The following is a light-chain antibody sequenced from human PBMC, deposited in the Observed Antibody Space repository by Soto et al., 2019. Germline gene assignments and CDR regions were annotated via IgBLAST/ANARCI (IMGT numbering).Light chain of an antibody. V-gene: IGKV1-5*03. CDR1: QSISSW. Sequence: DIQMTHSPSTLSASVGDRVTITCRASQSISSWLAWYQQKPGKAPNLLIHKASTLLSGVPSRFSGSGSGTEFTLTISSLHPDDFATYYCQQYNTHRAWTFGQGTKVEIK. J-gene: IGKJ1*01. CDR3: QQYNTHRAWT. CDR2: KAS.